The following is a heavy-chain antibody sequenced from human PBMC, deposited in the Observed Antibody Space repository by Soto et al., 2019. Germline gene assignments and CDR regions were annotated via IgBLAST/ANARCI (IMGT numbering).Heavy chain of an antibody. CDR1: GGSFSGYY. V-gene: IGHV4-34*01. Sequence: SETLSLTCAVYGGSFSGYYWSWIRQPPGKGLEWIGEINHSGSTNYNPSLKSRVTISVDTSKNQFSLKLSSVTAADTAVYYCARGHYDFWGQGTLVNVSS. CDR2: INHSGST. D-gene: IGHD3-3*01. J-gene: IGHJ4*02. CDR3: ARGHYDF.